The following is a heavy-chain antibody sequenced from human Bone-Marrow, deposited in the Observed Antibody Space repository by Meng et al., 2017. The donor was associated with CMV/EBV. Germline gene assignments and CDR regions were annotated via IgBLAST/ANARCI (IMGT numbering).Heavy chain of an antibody. Sequence: GESLKISCAASGFTFSSYSMNWVRQAPGKGLEWVSSITSSSGYRYFADSVRGRFTISRDNNRNSLYLQMNSLRAEDTAVYYCAKVWGGYCSGITCYSPYYYYGMDVWGQGTTVTVSS. D-gene: IGHD2-2*02. CDR3: AKVWGGYCSGITCYSPYYYYGMDV. CDR1: GFTFSSYS. V-gene: IGHV3-21*04. J-gene: IGHJ6*02. CDR2: ITSSSGYR.